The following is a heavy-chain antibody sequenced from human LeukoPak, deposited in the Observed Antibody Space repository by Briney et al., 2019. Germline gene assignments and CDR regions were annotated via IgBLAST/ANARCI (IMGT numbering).Heavy chain of an antibody. CDR2: ISSSGNTI. J-gene: IGHJ3*02. D-gene: IGHD6-6*01. CDR3: ARGPSIAARYDAFDI. Sequence: GGSLRLSCAASEFTFTSYELNWVRQAPGKGLEWVSYISSSGNTISYADSVKGRFTISRDNAKNSLYLQVISLRAEDTAVYYCARGPSIAARYDAFDIWGQGTMVTVSS. V-gene: IGHV3-48*03. CDR1: EFTFTSYE.